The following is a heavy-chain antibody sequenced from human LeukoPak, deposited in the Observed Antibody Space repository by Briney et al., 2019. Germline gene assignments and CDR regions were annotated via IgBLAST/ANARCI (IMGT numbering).Heavy chain of an antibody. D-gene: IGHD4-17*01. V-gene: IGHV4-4*07. CDR2: IYTSGST. CDR3: ARSNSYDYGDYDDWFDP. Sequence: SETLSLTCTVSGGPISSYYWSWIRQPAGKGLERIGRIYTSGSTNYNPSLKSRVTMSVDTSKNQFSLKLSSVTAADTAVYYCARSNSYDYGDYDDWFDPCGHGTLVTVSS. J-gene: IGHJ5*02. CDR1: GGPISSYY.